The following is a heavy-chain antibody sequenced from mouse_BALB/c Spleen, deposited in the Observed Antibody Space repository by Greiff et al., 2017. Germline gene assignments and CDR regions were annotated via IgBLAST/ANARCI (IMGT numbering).Heavy chain of an antibody. CDR2: IDPETGGT. CDR1: GYTFTDYE. Sequence: VQLQESGAELVRPGASVTLSCKASGYTFTDYEMHWVKQTPVHGLEWIGAIDPETGGTAYNQKFKGKATLTADKSSSTAYMELRSLTSEDSAVYYCTRGDDGRRDANFDYWGQGTTLTVSS. CDR3: TRGDDGRRDANFDY. V-gene: IGHV1-15*01. D-gene: IGHD2-12*01. J-gene: IGHJ2*01.